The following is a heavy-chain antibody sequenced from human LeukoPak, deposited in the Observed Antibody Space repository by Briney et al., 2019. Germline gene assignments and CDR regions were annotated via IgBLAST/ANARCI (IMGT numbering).Heavy chain of an antibody. CDR3: ARDPPNIVAASEPFDY. V-gene: IGHV3-48*04. CDR1: GFTFSRHS. J-gene: IGHJ4*02. D-gene: IGHD6-13*01. Sequence: PGGSLRLSCAASGFTFSRHSMNWVRQAPGKGLEWVSDISSSASTIYYADSVKGRFTISRDNAKNSLYLQMNSLRAEDTAVYYCARDPPNIVAASEPFDYWGQGTLVTVSS. CDR2: ISSSASTI.